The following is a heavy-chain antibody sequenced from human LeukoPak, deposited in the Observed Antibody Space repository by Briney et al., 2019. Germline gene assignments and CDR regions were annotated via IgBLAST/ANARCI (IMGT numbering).Heavy chain of an antibody. J-gene: IGHJ4*02. CDR3: ARASYYYDSSGYYYFRLGRSFDY. V-gene: IGHV4-39*07. D-gene: IGHD3-22*01. Sequence: NPSETLSLTCTVSGGSVSSGSYYWSWIRQPPGKGLEWIGKINHSGSTNYNPSLKSRVTISVDTSKNQFSLKLSSVTAADTAVYYCARASYYYDSSGYYYFRLGRSFDYWGQGTLVTVSS. CDR2: INHSGST. CDR1: GGSVSSGSYY.